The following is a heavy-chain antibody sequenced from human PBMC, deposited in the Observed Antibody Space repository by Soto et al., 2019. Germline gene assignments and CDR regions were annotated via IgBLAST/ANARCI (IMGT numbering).Heavy chain of an antibody. V-gene: IGHV4-30-4*01. J-gene: IGHJ4*02. D-gene: IGHD2-15*01. CDR2: IYYSGST. CDR3: ARVADCSGVSFYFSVDY. Sequence: QVQLQESGPGLVKPSQTLSLTCTVSGGSISSGDYYWSWIRQPPGKGLEWIGYIYYSGSTYYNLALKSRVTISVDTSHNQSSLKLSAVTAAAPAVYSCARVADCSGVSFYFSVDYWGQGTLVTVSS. CDR1: GGSISSGDYY.